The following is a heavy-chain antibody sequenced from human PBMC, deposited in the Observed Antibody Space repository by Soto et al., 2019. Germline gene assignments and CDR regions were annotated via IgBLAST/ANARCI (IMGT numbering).Heavy chain of an antibody. Sequence: GGSLRLSCSASRFTFSSYAMPWVHQAPGKGLEYVSAISSNGGSIYYADSVKGRFTISRDNSKNTLYLQMSSLRAEDTAVYYCVKDPEYSSGWYYFDYWGQGTLVTVSS. CDR2: ISSNGGSI. D-gene: IGHD6-19*01. CDR1: RFTFSSYA. J-gene: IGHJ4*02. V-gene: IGHV3-64D*06. CDR3: VKDPEYSSGWYYFDY.